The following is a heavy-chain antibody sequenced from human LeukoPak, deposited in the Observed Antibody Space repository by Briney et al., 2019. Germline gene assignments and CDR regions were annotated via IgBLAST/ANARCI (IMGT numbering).Heavy chain of an antibody. CDR2: ISTGSSAI. V-gene: IGHV3-48*02. J-gene: IGHJ3*02. Sequence: PGGSLRLSCAASGFTFSTYSMNWVRQAPGKGLEWVSYISTGSSAIYYTDSVKGRFTISRDNAKNSLYLQMNSLRDEDTAVYYCARDVYFAFDIWGQGTVVSVSS. CDR3: ARDVYFAFDI. D-gene: IGHD5/OR15-5a*01. CDR1: GFTFSTYS.